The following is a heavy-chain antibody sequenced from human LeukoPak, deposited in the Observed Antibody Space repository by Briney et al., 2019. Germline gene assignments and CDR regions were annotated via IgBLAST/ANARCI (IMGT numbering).Heavy chain of an antibody. D-gene: IGHD2-15*01. V-gene: IGHV3-74*01. CDR2: INPDGSRR. CDR1: GFTFSTYW. CDR3: ARDLRGTRDY. J-gene: IGHJ4*02. Sequence: GGSLRLSCAASGFTFSTYWVHCVRQAPGKGPVWVSRINPDGSRRVYADSVKGRFTISRDNAKNTLYLQMNSLRAEDTAVHFCARDLRGTRDYWGQGTLVTVSS.